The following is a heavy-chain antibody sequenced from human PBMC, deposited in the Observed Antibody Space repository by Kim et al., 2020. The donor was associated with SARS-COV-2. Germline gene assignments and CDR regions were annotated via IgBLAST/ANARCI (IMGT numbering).Heavy chain of an antibody. CDR2: IDPSDSYT. D-gene: IGHD2-15*01. Sequence: GESLKISCKGSGYSFTSYWISWVRQMPGKGLEWMGRIDPSDSYTNYSPSFQGHVTISADKSISTAYLQWSSLKASDTAMYYCARRCRRSGGSCYTYYYYGMDVWGQGTTVTVSS. CDR1: GYSFTSYW. V-gene: IGHV5-10-1*01. CDR3: ARRCRRSGGSCYTYYYYGMDV. J-gene: IGHJ6*02.